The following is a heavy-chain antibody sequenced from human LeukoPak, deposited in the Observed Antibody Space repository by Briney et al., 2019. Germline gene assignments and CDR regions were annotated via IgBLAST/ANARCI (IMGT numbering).Heavy chain of an antibody. CDR3: AREAHGDYSDY. CDR1: GGSISSYY. Sequence: PSETLSLTCTVSGGSISSYYWSWIRQPPGKGLEWIGYIYYNGNTNYNPSLKSRVTISVDTSKNQLSPKLSSVTAADTAVYYCAREAHGDYSDYWGQGTLVTVSS. D-gene: IGHD4-17*01. J-gene: IGHJ4*02. CDR2: IYYNGNT. V-gene: IGHV4-59*01.